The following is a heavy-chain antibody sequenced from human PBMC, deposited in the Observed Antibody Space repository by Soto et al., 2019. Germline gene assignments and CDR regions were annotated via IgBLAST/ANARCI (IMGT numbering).Heavy chain of an antibody. Sequence: PGGSLRLSCAASGFTVSSNYMSWVRQAPGEGLEWVSVIDSGISTHYADSVKGRFTVSRDNSKNTLYLQMNSLRAEDTAVYNCAKEPVGPDWYFDLWGRGTLVTVSS. CDR1: GFTVSSNY. CDR3: AKEPVGPDWYFDL. J-gene: IGHJ2*01. V-gene: IGHV3-53*01. CDR2: IDSGIST.